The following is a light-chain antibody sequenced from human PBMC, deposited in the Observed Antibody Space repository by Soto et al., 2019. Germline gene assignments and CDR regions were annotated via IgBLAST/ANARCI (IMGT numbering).Light chain of an antibody. CDR3: SSYTTSNTRQIV. J-gene: IGLJ1*01. CDR1: SSDVGGYNY. CDR2: DVS. Sequence: QSALTQPASVSGSPGQSITISCTGTSSDVGGYNYVSWYQHHPGKAPKLMIYDVSNRPSGVSNRFSGSKSGNTASLTISGLQHEDEADYYCSSYTTSNTRQIVFGTGTKVPS. V-gene: IGLV2-14*03.